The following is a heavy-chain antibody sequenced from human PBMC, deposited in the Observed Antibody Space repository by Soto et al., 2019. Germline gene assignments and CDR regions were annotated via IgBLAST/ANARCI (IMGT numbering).Heavy chain of an antibody. CDR2: IYPDDSDS. Sequence: GESLKISCKGSGYKFTTYWIGWVRQMPGKVLEWMAIIYPDDSDSRYSPSFQGQVTISADKSISTAYLQWSSLKASDTAIYYCVATFGYYVDYWGQGXLVTVCS. D-gene: IGHD1-1*01. CDR3: VATFGYYVDY. CDR1: GYKFTTYW. V-gene: IGHV5-51*01. J-gene: IGHJ4*02.